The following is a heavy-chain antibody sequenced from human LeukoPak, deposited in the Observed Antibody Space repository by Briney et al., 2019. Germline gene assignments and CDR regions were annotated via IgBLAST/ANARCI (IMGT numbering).Heavy chain of an antibody. V-gene: IGHV1-69*13. CDR2: IIPIFGTA. CDR3: ARDPGDRRAFDI. D-gene: IGHD7-27*01. CDR1: GGTFSSYA. Sequence: SVKVSCKASGGTFSSYAISWVRQAPGQGLEWMGGIIPIFGTANYAQKFQGRVTITADESTSTAYTELSSLRSEDAAVYYCARDPGDRRAFDIWGQGTMVTVSS. J-gene: IGHJ3*02.